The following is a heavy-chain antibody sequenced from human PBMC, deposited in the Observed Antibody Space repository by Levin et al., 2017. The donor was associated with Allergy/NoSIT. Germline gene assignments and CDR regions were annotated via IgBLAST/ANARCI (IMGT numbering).Heavy chain of an antibody. J-gene: IGHJ4*02. CDR1: GYTFTDYH. CDR3: ARGIAAPNYFDY. Sequence: GESLKISCKASGYTFTDYHIHWVRQAPGQGLEWMAWITPNGGGTNYAQKFQGRVTVTRDTSISTDYMELSSLRSDDTAVYYCARGIAAPNYFDYWGQGTLVTVSS. D-gene: IGHD6-13*01. CDR2: ITPNGGGT. V-gene: IGHV1-2*02.